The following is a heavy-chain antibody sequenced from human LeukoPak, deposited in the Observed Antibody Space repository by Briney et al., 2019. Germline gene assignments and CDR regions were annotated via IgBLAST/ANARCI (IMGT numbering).Heavy chain of an antibody. Sequence: GGSLRLSCAASGFTFSSYAMSWVRQAPGKGLEWVSAISGSGGSTYYADSVKGRFTISRDNSKNTLYLQMNSLRAEDTAVYYCAKDLTTVIVVMGAFDIWGQGTMVPVSS. CDR3: AKDLTTVIVVMGAFDI. J-gene: IGHJ3*02. CDR1: GFTFSSYA. CDR2: ISGSGGST. D-gene: IGHD3-22*01. V-gene: IGHV3-23*01.